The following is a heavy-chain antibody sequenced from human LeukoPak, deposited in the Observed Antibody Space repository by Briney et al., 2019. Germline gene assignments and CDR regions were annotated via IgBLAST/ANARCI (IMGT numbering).Heavy chain of an antibody. D-gene: IGHD6-19*01. Sequence: SQTLSLTCAISGDSVSSNSAAWNWIRPSPSRGLEWLGRTYYRSKWYHEYAASVKSRITIKPDTSKNQFSLQLHSLTPEDTAVYYCAREPDYSGCDCWGQGTLVSVSS. CDR3: AREPDYSGCDC. J-gene: IGHJ4*02. CDR2: TYYRSKWYH. V-gene: IGHV6-1*01. CDR1: GDSVSSNSAA.